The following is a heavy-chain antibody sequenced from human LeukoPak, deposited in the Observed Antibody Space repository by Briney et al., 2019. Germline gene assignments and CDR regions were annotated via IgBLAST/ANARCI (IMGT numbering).Heavy chain of an antibody. V-gene: IGHV5-51*01. J-gene: IGHJ4*01. CDR2: IYPGASDT. Sequence: KRGESLKISCQTSGFTFTNYWIGWVRQMHGKGLEWMGIIYPGASDTKYSPSFRGQVTMSADKSTSTAYLQWGSLKASDTAMYFCARGDASMATGFNYWGQGTLVTVSS. CDR3: ARGDASMATGFNY. CDR1: GFTFTNYW. D-gene: IGHD6-6*01.